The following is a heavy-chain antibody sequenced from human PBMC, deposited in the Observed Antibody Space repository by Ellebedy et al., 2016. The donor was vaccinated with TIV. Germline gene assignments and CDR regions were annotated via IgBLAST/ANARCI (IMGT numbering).Heavy chain of an antibody. V-gene: IGHV3-7*03. CDR2: VNQDGSDR. J-gene: IGHJ4*02. Sequence: GESLKISXAASGFTFSSYAMHWVRQAPGKGLEWVANVNQDGSDRNYVDSVEGRFTISRDNAKNSLYLQMNSLRAEDTALYYCARDFGDFWGQGTLVTVSP. CDR3: ARDFGDF. CDR1: GFTFSSYA. D-gene: IGHD3-10*01.